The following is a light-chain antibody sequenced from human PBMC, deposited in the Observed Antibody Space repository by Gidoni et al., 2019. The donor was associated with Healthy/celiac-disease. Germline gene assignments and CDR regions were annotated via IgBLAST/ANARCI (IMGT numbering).Light chain of an antibody. V-gene: IGKV1-9*01. Sequence: DIQLTQSPSFLSASVGDRVTITCRASQGISSYLAWYQQKPGKAPKLLIYAASTLQRGVPSRFIGSGSWTEFTLTISSLQPEDFATYYCQQLNSYPLTFGGGTKVEIK. CDR1: QGISSY. J-gene: IGKJ4*01. CDR3: QQLNSYPLT. CDR2: AAS.